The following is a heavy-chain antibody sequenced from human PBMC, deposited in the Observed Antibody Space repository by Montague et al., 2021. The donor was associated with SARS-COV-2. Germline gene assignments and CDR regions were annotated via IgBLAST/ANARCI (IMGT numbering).Heavy chain of an antibody. CDR3: ARGGSWLYYFDY. V-gene: IGHV6-1*01. D-gene: IGHD6-13*01. CDR2: TYYRSKWYN. Sequence: CAISGDSVSINRAAWNWIRQSPSRGLEWLGRTYYRSKWYNDYAVSVKSRITINPDTSKNQFSLQLNSVTPEDTAVYYCARGGSWLYYFDYWGQGTLVTVSS. J-gene: IGHJ4*02. CDR1: GDSVSINRAA.